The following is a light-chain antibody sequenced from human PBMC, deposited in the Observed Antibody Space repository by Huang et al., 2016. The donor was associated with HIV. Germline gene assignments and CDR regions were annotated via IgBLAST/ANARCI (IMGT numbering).Light chain of an antibody. CDR3: QQLNSYPLT. V-gene: IGKV1-9*01. Sequence: IQLTQSPSSLSASVGDRVTITCRASQGISSYLAWYQQKPGKAPNLLIYAASTLQSGVPSRFSGSGSGTDFTLTIRSLQPEDFATYYCQQLNSYPLTFGGGTKVEIK. CDR2: AAS. J-gene: IGKJ4*01. CDR1: QGISSY.